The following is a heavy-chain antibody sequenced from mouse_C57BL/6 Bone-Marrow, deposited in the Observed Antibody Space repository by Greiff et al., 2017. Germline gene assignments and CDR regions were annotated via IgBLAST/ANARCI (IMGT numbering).Heavy chain of an antibody. V-gene: IGHV1-64*01. D-gene: IGHD2-4*01. CDR2: MRPNGGSP. CDR1: GYTFTNYW. Sequence: QVQLQQPGAELVKPGASVKLSCKASGYTFTNYWMHWVKQRPGQGLEWLGMMRPNGGSPDYHEKFTSEGTLSVEKSSMTAYMELRSLTSEASAVYYCARSYDYDDYTIDYWGQGTSVTVSS. J-gene: IGHJ4*01. CDR3: ARSYDYDDYTIDY.